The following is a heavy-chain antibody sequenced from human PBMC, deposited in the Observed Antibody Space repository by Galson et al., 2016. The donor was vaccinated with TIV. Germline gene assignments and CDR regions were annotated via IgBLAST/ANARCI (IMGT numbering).Heavy chain of an antibody. D-gene: IGHD1-26*01. V-gene: IGHV3-30*01. CDR1: GFTFSNYA. J-gene: IGHJ6*02. CDR2: ISYDGSKK. Sequence: SLRLSCAASGFTFSNYALYWVRQAPGKGLEWVTIISYDGSKKFYADSVMGRFTISRDDSKNTLFLQMNSLRPEDTAVYYCSRDHAMYSVIYFGRGYYYYGMDVWGQGTTVTVSS. CDR3: SRDHAMYSVIYFGRGYYYYGMDV.